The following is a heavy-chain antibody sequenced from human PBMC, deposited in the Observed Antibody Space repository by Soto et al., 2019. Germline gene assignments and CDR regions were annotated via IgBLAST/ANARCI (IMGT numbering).Heavy chain of an antibody. V-gene: IGHV5-51*01. CDR1: GYSFTSYW. CDR2: IYPGDSDT. CDR3: ARSVGYCSGGSCYSRDYFDY. J-gene: IGHJ4*02. Sequence: GESLKISCKGSGYSFTSYWIGWVRQMPGKGLEWMGIIYPGDSDTRYSPSFQGQVTISADKSISTAYLQWSSLEASDTAMYYCARSVGYCSGGSCYSRDYFDYWGQGTLVTVSS. D-gene: IGHD2-15*01.